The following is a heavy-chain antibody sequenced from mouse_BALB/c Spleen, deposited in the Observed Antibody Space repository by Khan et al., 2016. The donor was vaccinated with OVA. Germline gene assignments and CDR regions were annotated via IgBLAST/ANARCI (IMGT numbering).Heavy chain of an antibody. V-gene: IGHV14-3*02. Sequence: VQLKQSGAELVKPGASVKLSCSASGFNIKDTYIHWMKQRPEQGLEWIGRIDPPNDDSKYSPKFQAKATLTADTSSNTAYLQLSSLTSEDTAVYYCATRCGNPFAFWGQGTLGSVSA. J-gene: IGHJ3*01. CDR1: GFNIKDTY. CDR3: ATRCGNPFAF. D-gene: IGHD2-1*01. CDR2: IDPPNDDS.